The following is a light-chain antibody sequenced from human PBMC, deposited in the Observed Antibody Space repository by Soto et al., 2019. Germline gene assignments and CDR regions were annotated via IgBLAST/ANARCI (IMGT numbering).Light chain of an antibody. Sequence: EIVLTQSLATLSLSPGNRAILSCRASQSVSGYLAWYQQKPGQAPRLLIYDASNRATGIPARFSGSGSGTDLTLTITSLEPEDFAVYYGQQRSNWPSTFGGGTKVEI. J-gene: IGKJ4*01. V-gene: IGKV3-11*01. CDR3: QQRSNWPST. CDR2: DAS. CDR1: QSVSGY.